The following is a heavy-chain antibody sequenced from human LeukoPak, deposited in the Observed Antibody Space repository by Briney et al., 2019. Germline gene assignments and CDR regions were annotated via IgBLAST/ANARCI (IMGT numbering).Heavy chain of an antibody. CDR1: GCSFTSYW. Sequence: GESLKISCKGSGCSFTSYWIGWVRQMPGKGLEWMGIIYPGDSDTRYSPSFQGQVTISADKSISTAYLQWSSLKASDTAMYYCARLIYYDSSGYYPPGSIDYWGQGTLVTVSS. V-gene: IGHV5-51*01. D-gene: IGHD3-22*01. CDR3: ARLIYYDSSGYYPPGSIDY. J-gene: IGHJ4*02. CDR2: IYPGDSDT.